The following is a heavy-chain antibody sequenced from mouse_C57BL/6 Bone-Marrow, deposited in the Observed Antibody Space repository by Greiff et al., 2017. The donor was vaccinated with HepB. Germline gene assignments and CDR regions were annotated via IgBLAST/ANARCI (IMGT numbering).Heavy chain of an antibody. D-gene: IGHD2-3*01. CDR3: ARQVDGYYVYWYFDV. V-gene: IGHV5-9*01. CDR2: ISGGGGNT. CDR1: GFTFSSYT. Sequence: DVQLVESGGGLVKPGGSLKLSCAASGFTFSSYTMSWVRQTPEKRLEWVATISGGGGNTYYPDSVKGRFTISRDNAKNTLYLQMSSLRSEDTALYYCARQVDGYYVYWYFDVWGTGTTVTVSS. J-gene: IGHJ1*03.